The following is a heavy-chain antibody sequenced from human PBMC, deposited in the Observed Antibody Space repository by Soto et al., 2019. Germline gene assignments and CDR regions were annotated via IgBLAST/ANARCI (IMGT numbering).Heavy chain of an antibody. CDR3: AREDSIIIPAVSDF. CDR2: ISKSDYT. D-gene: IGHD2-2*01. CDR1: GFAFNNYG. J-gene: IGHJ4*02. V-gene: IGHV3-21*01. Sequence: PGGSLSLSCTVSGFAFNNYGINWVRQAPGKGLEWVSSISKSDYTYYSDSVKGRFTISRDNAKNSVSLQMNTLRVEDTAVYYCAREDSIIIPAVSDFWGQGTLVTVYS.